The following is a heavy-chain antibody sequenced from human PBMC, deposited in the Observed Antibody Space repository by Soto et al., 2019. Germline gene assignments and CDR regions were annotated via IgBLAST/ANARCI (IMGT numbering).Heavy chain of an antibody. CDR2: IKQDGSEK. V-gene: IGHV3-7*03. Sequence: PGGALRLSCGASGFTFSSYWMSWVRQAPGKGLEWVANIKQDGSEKYYVDSVKGRFTISRDNAKNSLYLQMNSLRAEDTAVYYCARGLSGGSYYGGSAFDIWGQGTMVTVSS. CDR1: GFTFSSYW. J-gene: IGHJ3*02. D-gene: IGHD1-26*01. CDR3: ARGLSGGSYYGGSAFDI.